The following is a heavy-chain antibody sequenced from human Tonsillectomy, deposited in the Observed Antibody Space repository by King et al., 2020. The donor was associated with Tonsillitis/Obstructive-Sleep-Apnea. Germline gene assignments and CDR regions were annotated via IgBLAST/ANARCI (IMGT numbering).Heavy chain of an antibody. CDR3: ARAAGPLRLNSYMDV. J-gene: IGHJ6*03. V-gene: IGHV1-69*01. Sequence: QLVQSGAEVRKPGSSVKVSCKAPGDVFKQNAITWVRQAPGQGLEWMGGIIPLFGSSNYAQKFQGRITITADDFTSTVYMEVTSLRVEDTAVYYCARAAGPLRLNSYMDVWGKGTTVTVSS. D-gene: IGHD3-10*01. CDR1: GDVFKQNA. CDR2: IIPLFGSS.